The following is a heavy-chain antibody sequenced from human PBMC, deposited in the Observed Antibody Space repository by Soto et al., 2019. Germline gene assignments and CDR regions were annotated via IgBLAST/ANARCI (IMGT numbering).Heavy chain of an antibody. CDR1: GGSISSYY. J-gene: IGHJ5*02. V-gene: IGHV4-59*01. D-gene: IGHD4-17*01. CDR3: ARDYPSRCWFDP. CDR2: IYYSGST. Sequence: PSETLSLTCTVSGGSISSYYWSWIRQPPGKGLEWIGYIYYSGSTNYNPSLKSRVTISVDTSKNQFSLKLSSVTAADTAVYYCARDYPSRCWFDPWGQGTLVTVSS.